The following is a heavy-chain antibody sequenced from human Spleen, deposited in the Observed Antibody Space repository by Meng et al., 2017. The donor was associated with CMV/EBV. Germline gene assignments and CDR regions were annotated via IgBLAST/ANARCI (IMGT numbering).Heavy chain of an antibody. Sequence: GGSLRLSCAASGFTFDDYAMHWVRQAPGKGLEWVSGISWNSGRMGYADSVKGRFTISRDNAKNSLYLQMNSLRAEDMALYYCARDIKGYSYGHFDNWGQGTLVTVSS. V-gene: IGHV3-9*03. CDR3: ARDIKGYSYGHFDN. J-gene: IGHJ4*02. D-gene: IGHD5-18*01. CDR2: ISWNSGRM. CDR1: GFTFDDYA.